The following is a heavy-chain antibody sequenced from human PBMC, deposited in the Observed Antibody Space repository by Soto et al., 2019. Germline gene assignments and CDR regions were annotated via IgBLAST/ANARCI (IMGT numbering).Heavy chain of an antibody. J-gene: IGHJ6*02. CDR1: GSTFSSYA. V-gene: IGHV1-18*01. D-gene: IGHD2-2*01. Sequence: ASVKVSCKASGSTFSSYAISWVRQAPGQGLEWMGWISAYNGNTNYAQKLRGRVTMTTDTSTSTAYMELRSLRSDDTAVYYCAREGYCSSTSCLGFSFDYYYYGLDVWGQGTTVTVSS. CDR2: ISAYNGNT. CDR3: AREGYCSSTSCLGFSFDYYYYGLDV.